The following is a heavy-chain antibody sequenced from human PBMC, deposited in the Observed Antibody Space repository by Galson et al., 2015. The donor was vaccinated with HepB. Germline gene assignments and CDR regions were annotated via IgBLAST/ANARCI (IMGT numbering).Heavy chain of an antibody. CDR3: TTDPAVPAATYYYYYGMDV. CDR2: IKSKTDGGTT. V-gene: IGHV3-15*01. CDR1: GFTFSNAW. D-gene: IGHD2-2*01. J-gene: IGHJ6*02. Sequence: LRLSCAASGFTFSNAWMSWVRQAPGKGLEWVGRIKSKTDGGTTDYAAPVKGRFTISRDDSKNTLYLQMNSLKTEDTAVYYCTTDPAVPAATYYYYYGMDVWGQGTTVTVSS.